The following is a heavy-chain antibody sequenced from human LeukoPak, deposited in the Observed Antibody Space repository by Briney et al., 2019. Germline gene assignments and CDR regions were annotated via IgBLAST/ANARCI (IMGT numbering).Heavy chain of an antibody. J-gene: IGHJ3*02. Sequence: SQTLSLTCTVSGGSISSGSYYWSWIRQPAGKGLEWIGRINTSGSTNYNPSLKSRVTISVDTSKNQFSLKLSSVTAADTAVYYCARRFHYCSSTSCLDAFDIWGQGTMVTVSS. D-gene: IGHD2-2*01. CDR2: INTSGST. V-gene: IGHV4-61*02. CDR3: ARRFHYCSSTSCLDAFDI. CDR1: GGSISSGSYY.